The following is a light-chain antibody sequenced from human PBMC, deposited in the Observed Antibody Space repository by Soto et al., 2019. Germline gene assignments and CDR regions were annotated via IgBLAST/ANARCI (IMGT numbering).Light chain of an antibody. Sequence: QSVLTQPASVSGSPGQWITISCTGISSDVGGYNYVSWYQQRPGKAPQLIIYGVNNRPSGVSNRFSGSKSDNTASLTISGLQAEDEADYYCNSYTTSSTYVFGTGTKVTVL. J-gene: IGLJ1*01. CDR1: SSDVGGYNY. V-gene: IGLV2-14*01. CDR2: GVN. CDR3: NSYTTSSTYV.